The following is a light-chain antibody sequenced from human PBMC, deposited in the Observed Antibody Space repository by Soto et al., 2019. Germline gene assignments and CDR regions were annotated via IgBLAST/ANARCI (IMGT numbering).Light chain of an antibody. CDR3: CSYTTSNTRQIV. J-gene: IGLJ1*01. V-gene: IGLV2-14*01. CDR2: DVS. Sequence: QPVLTQPASVSGFPGQAITISCTGNSSDIGGYNYVSWYQQHPGKAPKFMIYDVSNRPSGVSNRFSGSKSGNTASLTISGLQAEDEADYYCCSYTTSNTRQIVFGTGTKVTVL. CDR1: SSDIGGYNY.